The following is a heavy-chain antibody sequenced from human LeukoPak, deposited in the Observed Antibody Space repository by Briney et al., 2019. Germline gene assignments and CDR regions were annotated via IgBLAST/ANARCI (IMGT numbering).Heavy chain of an antibody. D-gene: IGHD6-19*01. V-gene: IGHV3-64*01. CDR2: ISSNGGST. Sequence: PGGSLRLSCAASGFTFSSYAMHWVRQAPGKGLEYVSSISSNGGSTYYANSVKGRLTISRDNSKNTLYLQMGSLRPDDMAVYYCARGSGGIPMTGTGDWGRGTLVTVSS. CDR3: ARGSGGIPMTGTGD. CDR1: GFTFSSYA. J-gene: IGHJ4*02.